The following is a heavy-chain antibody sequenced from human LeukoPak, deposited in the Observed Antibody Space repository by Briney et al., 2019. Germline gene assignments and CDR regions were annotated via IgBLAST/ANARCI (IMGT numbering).Heavy chain of an antibody. V-gene: IGHV3-30*02. D-gene: IGHD3-22*01. Sequence: AGGSLRLSCAASGFTFSSYGMHWVRQAPGKGLEWVAFIRYDGSNKYYADSVKGRFTISRDNSKNTLYLQMNSLRAEDTAVYYCAKTLLASSGYYDYWGQGTLVTVSS. CDR2: IRYDGSNK. J-gene: IGHJ4*02. CDR1: GFTFSSYG. CDR3: AKTLLASSGYYDY.